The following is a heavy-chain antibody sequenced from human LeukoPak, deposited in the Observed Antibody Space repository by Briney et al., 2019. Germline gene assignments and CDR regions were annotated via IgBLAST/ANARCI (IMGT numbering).Heavy chain of an antibody. CDR2: ISSSSSTI. J-gene: IGHJ2*01. CDR1: GFTFSSYS. V-gene: IGHV3-48*02. CDR3: AKDMGFGDSVYWYFDL. Sequence: GGSLRLSCAASGFTFSSYSMNWVRQAPGKGLEWVSYISSSSSTIYYADSVKGRFTISRDNAKNSLYLQVNSLRDEDTAVYYCAKDMGFGDSVYWYFDLWGRGTLVTVSS. D-gene: IGHD4-17*01.